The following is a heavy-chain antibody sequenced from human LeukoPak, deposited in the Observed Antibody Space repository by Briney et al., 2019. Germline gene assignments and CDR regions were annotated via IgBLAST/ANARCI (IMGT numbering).Heavy chain of an antibody. Sequence: GGSLRLSCAASGFTFSSYGMHWVRQAPGKGLEWVAFIRYDGSNKYYADFVKGRFTISRDNAKNSLYLQMNSLRAEDTAVYYCARDLGDGYPFDYWGQGTLVTVSS. J-gene: IGHJ4*02. V-gene: IGHV3-30*02. D-gene: IGHD5-24*01. CDR2: IRYDGSNK. CDR1: GFTFSSYG. CDR3: ARDLGDGYPFDY.